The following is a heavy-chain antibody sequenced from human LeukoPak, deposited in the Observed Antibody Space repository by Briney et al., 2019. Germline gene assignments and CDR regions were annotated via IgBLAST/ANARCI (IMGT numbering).Heavy chain of an antibody. CDR3: VRDHQWAFDN. Sequence: GESLRLSCAASGFTFSNYSMSWVRQAPGKGLEWVSSMFSGSNSIYYADSLKGRFTISRDSAEKSLYLQMNSLRAEDTAIYYCVRDHQWAFDNWGQGVLVTVSS. J-gene: IGHJ4*02. D-gene: IGHD1-26*01. V-gene: IGHV3-21*01. CDR1: GFTFSNYS. CDR2: MFSGSNSI.